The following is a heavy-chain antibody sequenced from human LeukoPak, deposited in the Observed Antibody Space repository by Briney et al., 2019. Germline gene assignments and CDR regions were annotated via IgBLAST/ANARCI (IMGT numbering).Heavy chain of an antibody. J-gene: IGHJ4*02. CDR1: VFTFSNYA. V-gene: IGHV3-23*01. CDR3: AKDPAGYCGGDCQLYYFDY. CDR2: ISGSGGST. Sequence: GGSLRLSCAASVFTFSNYAMSGVRQAPGKGLEWVSTISGSGGSTYYADSVKGRFAISRDNSKNTLYLQMNSLRAEDTAVYYCAKDPAGYCGGDCQLYYFDYWGQGALVTVSS. D-gene: IGHD2-21*02.